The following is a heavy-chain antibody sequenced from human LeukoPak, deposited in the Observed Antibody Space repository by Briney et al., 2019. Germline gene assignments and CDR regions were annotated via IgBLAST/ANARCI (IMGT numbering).Heavy chain of an antibody. D-gene: IGHD6-13*01. Sequence: GGSLRLSCAASGFTFSTYAMSWVRQAPGKGPEWVSLISGSGVRTYYADSVKGRFTISRDNSKNTLYLQMSSLRVEDTAVFYCVKGIAGGPYYFDYWGQGTLVTVSS. CDR2: ISGSGVRT. CDR3: VKGIAGGPYYFDY. CDR1: GFTFSTYA. V-gene: IGHV3-23*01. J-gene: IGHJ4*02.